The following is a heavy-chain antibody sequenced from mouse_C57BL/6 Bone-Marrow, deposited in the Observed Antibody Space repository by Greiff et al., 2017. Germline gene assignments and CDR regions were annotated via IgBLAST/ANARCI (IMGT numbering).Heavy chain of an antibody. CDR2: IYPRSGNT. J-gene: IGHJ4*01. Sequence: VQLQQSGAELARPGASVKLSCKASGYTFTSYGISWVKQRTGQGLEWIGEIYPRSGNTYYNEKFTGKATLTADKSSSTAYMELRSLTSEDSAVYFCARNPIYYDYDGDYYAMDYWGQGTSVTVSS. V-gene: IGHV1-81*01. CDR3: ARNPIYYDYDGDYYAMDY. D-gene: IGHD2-4*01. CDR1: GYTFTSYG.